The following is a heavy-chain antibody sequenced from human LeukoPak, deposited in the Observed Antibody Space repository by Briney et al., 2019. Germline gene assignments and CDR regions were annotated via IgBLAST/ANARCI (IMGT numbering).Heavy chain of an antibody. V-gene: IGHV3-74*01. CDR1: GFTFSSYW. Sequence: VGSLRLSRAASGFTFSSYWMHWVRQAPGKGLVWVSRINSDGSSTSYADSVKGRFTISRDNAKNMLYLQMNSLRAEDTAVYYCARGKYDSRGYYYYGGRGNLVTVTA. D-gene: IGHD3-22*01. J-gene: IGHJ4*02. CDR2: INSDGSST. CDR3: ARGKYDSRGYYYY.